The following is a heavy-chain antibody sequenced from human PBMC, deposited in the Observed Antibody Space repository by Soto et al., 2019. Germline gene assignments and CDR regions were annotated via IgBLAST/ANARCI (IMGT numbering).Heavy chain of an antibody. D-gene: IGHD6-19*01. CDR1: GGTFSSYT. V-gene: IGHV1-69*02. Sequence: GASVKVSCKASGGTFSSYTISWVRQAPGQGLEWMGRIIPILGIANYAQKFQGRVTITADKSTSTAYMELSSLRSEDTAVYYCASSSLSGWYHDAFDIWGQGTMDTGSS. J-gene: IGHJ3*02. CDR3: ASSSLSGWYHDAFDI. CDR2: IIPILGIA.